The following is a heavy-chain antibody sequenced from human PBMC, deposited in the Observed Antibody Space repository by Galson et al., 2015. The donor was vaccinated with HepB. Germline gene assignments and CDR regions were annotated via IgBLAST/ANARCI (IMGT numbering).Heavy chain of an antibody. J-gene: IGHJ6*03. D-gene: IGHD4-17*01. CDR3: ARALRRKTTVILIIHYYYYMDV. V-gene: IGHV1-8*02. CDR2: MNPNSGNT. CDR1: GYTFTSYA. Sequence: SVKVSCKASGYTFTSYAMHWVRQAPGQRLEWMGWMNPNSGNTGYAQKLQGRVTMTRNTSTSTAYMELSSLRSEDTAVYYCARALRRKTTVILIIHYYYYMDVWGKGTTVTVSS.